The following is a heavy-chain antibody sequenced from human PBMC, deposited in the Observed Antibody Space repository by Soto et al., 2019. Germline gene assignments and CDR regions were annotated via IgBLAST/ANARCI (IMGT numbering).Heavy chain of an antibody. J-gene: IGHJ4*02. Sequence: GGSLRLSCAASGFTFSSYSMNWVRQAPGKGLEWVSSISSSSSYIYYADSVKGRFTISRDNAKNSLYLQMNSLRAEDTALYYCARDPFEWFGESYWGQGTLVTVCS. CDR2: ISSSSSYI. CDR1: GFTFSSYS. D-gene: IGHD3-10*01. CDR3: ARDPFEWFGESY. V-gene: IGHV3-21*01.